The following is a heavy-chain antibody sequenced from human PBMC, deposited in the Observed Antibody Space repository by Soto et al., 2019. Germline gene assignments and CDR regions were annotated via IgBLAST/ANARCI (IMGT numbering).Heavy chain of an antibody. CDR3: ARVLYSSSSSYYGDY. V-gene: IGHV4-4*02. Sequence: PSETMSLTCFVSGGSISSSNWWSWVRQPPGKGLEWIGEIYHSGSTNYNPSLKSRVTISLDKSKNQFSLKLSSVTAADTAVYYCARVLYSSSSSYYGDYWGQGNLVTVSS. J-gene: IGHJ4*02. CDR2: IYHSGST. CDR1: GGSISSSNW. D-gene: IGHD6-6*01.